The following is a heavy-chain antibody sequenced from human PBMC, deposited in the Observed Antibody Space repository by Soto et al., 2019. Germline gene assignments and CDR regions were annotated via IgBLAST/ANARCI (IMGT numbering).Heavy chain of an antibody. CDR3: AKGSKFTIFSANDF. Sequence: EVQLLESGGALVQPGGSLRLSCAASGFTFSSYAMTWVRQAPGKGLEWVSALSGNSGTTYSADSVKGRFTISRDNSRNTLYLHMSSLRAEDTALYYCAKGSKFTIFSANDFWGQGTLVTVSS. D-gene: IGHD3-3*01. CDR1: GFTFSSYA. V-gene: IGHV3-23*01. CDR2: LSGNSGTT. J-gene: IGHJ4*02.